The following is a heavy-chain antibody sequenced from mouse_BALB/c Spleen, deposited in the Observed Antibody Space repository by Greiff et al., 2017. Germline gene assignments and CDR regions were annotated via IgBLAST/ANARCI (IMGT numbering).Heavy chain of an antibody. J-gene: IGHJ4*01. Sequence: QVQLQQSGAELVRPGSSVKISCKASGYAFSSYWMNWVKQRPGQGLEWIGQIYPGDGDTNYNGKFKGKATLTADKSSSTAYMQLSSLTSEDSAVYFCARGGGKGGAMDYWGQGTSVTVSS. CDR1: GYAFSSYW. D-gene: IGHD1-1*02. CDR2: IYPGDGDT. V-gene: IGHV1-80*01. CDR3: ARGGGKGGAMDY.